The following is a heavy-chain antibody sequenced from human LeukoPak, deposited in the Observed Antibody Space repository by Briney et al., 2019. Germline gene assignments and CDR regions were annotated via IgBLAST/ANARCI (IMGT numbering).Heavy chain of an antibody. CDR3: AREVFGVVTAIAFDI. CDR1: LGSITSSSYY. CDR2: IYYSGTT. J-gene: IGHJ3*02. D-gene: IGHD2-21*02. Sequence: SETLSLTCTVSLGSITSSSYYWGWIRHPPGKGLEWIGSIYYSGTTYYNPSLKTRVTISVDTSKNQFSLKLSSVTAADTAVYYCAREVFGVVTAIAFDIWGQGTMVTVSS. V-gene: IGHV4-39*07.